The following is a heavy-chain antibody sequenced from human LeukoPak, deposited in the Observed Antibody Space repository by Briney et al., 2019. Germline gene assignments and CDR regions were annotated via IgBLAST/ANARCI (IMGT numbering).Heavy chain of an antibody. Sequence: SETLSLTCAVYGGSFSGYYWSWIRQPPGKGLEWIGEINHSGSTNYNPSLKSRVTISVDTSKNQFSLKLSSVTAADTAVYYCASRKEYYDILFWFDPWGQGTLVTVSS. CDR3: ASRKEYYDILFWFDP. CDR2: INHSGST. J-gene: IGHJ5*02. D-gene: IGHD3-9*01. CDR1: GGSFSGYY. V-gene: IGHV4-34*01.